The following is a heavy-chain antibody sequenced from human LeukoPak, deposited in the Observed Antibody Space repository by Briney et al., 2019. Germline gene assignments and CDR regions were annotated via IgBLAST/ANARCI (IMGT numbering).Heavy chain of an antibody. Sequence: GGSLRLSCAASGFTVMNNFMNWVRQAPGKGLEWVSVVYSGGNTYYADSVKGRFTISRDISKNTLYLQMNSLRSEDTAVNYCVRESSGDAFDIWGQGTMVTVSS. CDR3: VRESSGDAFDI. CDR2: VYSGGNT. CDR1: GFTVMNNF. V-gene: IGHV3-66*02. J-gene: IGHJ3*02.